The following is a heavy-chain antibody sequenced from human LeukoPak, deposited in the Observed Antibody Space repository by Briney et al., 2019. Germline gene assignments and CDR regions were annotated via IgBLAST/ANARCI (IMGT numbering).Heavy chain of an antibody. V-gene: IGHV4-59*01. D-gene: IGHD5-24*01. CDR1: GGSINNYY. CDR3: ARDAWSAYGHNYFQH. J-gene: IGHJ1*01. CDR2: ISYSGRA. Sequence: PLETLSLTCTVSGGSINNYYWNWIRQPPGKGLEWIGYISYSGRANYNPSLKSRVTISVDTSKNQFSLRLTSVTATDTAVYYCARDAWSAYGHNYFQHWGQGTLLTVSS.